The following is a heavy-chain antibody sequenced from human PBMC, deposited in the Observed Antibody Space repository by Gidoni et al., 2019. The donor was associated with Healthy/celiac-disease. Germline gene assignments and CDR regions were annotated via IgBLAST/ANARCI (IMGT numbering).Heavy chain of an antibody. CDR2: IKRKTDGGTT. V-gene: IGHV3-15*01. Sequence: EVQLVESGGGLVKPWGSLRLACSASGFTFSNAGMSWVRQAPGKGLEWGGRIKRKTDGGTTDYAAPVKGRFTISRDDSKNTLYLQMNSLNTEDTAVYYCTTDPLGLWFGERDGMDVWGQGTTVTVSS. CDR1: GFTFSNAG. D-gene: IGHD3-10*01. J-gene: IGHJ6*02. CDR3: TTDPLGLWFGERDGMDV.